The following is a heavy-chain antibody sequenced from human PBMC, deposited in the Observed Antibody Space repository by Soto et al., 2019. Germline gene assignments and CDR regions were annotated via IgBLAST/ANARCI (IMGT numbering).Heavy chain of an antibody. CDR2: IRQDGGET. Sequence: EVQLVESGGGLVQPGGSLRLSCAASQFTFTNYWMTWVRQAPGKGLEWVANIRQDGGETYYVDSVEGRFTISRDNAKNSLYLQMNSLRAEDTAVYYCARESNYDTSGSYFDYWGQGTLVTVSS. V-gene: IGHV3-7*05. CDR1: QFTFTNYW. J-gene: IGHJ4*02. D-gene: IGHD3-10*01. CDR3: ARESNYDTSGSYFDY.